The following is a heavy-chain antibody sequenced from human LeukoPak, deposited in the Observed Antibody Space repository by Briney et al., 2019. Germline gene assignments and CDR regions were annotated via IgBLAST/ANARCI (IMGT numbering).Heavy chain of an antibody. J-gene: IGHJ4*02. V-gene: IGHV3-48*03. Sequence: GGSLTLSCAASGFTFSSYEMNWVRQPPGKGLEWISYISSGDISIYYADSVKGRFTISRDNAKKSLYLQMNSLTAEDTAVYYCARGDLRGYWGQGTLVTVSS. CDR2: ISSGDISI. CDR1: GFTFSSYE. CDR3: ARGDLRGY.